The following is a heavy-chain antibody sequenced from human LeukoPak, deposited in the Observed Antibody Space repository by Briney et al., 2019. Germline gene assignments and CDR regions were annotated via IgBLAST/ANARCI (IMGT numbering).Heavy chain of an antibody. CDR3: GRDFGVIGTKRSFDI. CDR1: GFTFSDYY. D-gene: IGHD1-7*01. V-gene: IGHV3-11*01. CDR2: ISGTGTTI. Sequence: SGGSLRLSCAASGFTFSDYYIGWIRQAPGKGLEWLSYISGTGTTIFYADSVKGRFTISSDNAKNSLDLQMNSLRAEDTAVYFYGRDFGVIGTKRSFDIWGQGTMVTVSS. J-gene: IGHJ3*02.